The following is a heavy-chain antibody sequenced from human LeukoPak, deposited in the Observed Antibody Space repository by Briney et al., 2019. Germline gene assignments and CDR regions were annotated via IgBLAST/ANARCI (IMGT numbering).Heavy chain of an antibody. Sequence: GESLQISCQGSGYSFTSYWIGWVRQMPGKGLEWMGIIYPGDSDTRYSPSFQGQVTISADKSISTAYLQWSSLKASDTAMYYCARFRDSSSWYFDYWGQGTLVTVSS. D-gene: IGHD6-13*01. CDR1: GYSFTSYW. CDR3: ARFRDSSSWYFDY. CDR2: IYPGDSDT. V-gene: IGHV5-51*01. J-gene: IGHJ4*02.